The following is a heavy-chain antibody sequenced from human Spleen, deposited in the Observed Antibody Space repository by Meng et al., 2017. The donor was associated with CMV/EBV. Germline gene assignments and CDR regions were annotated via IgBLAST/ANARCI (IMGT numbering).Heavy chain of an antibody. D-gene: IGHD1-1*01. J-gene: IGHJ4*02. V-gene: IGHV6-1*01. Sequence: VQPPQSGPRLVKPSTTLSLTGAISGNSVSNNIAAWNWIRQSPSRGLEWLGRTYYRSKWYHDYAVSVKNRMTINPDTSKNQFSLQLNSVTPEDTAVYYCVRDQLGLDYWGQGTLVTVSS. CDR2: TYYRSKWYH. CDR1: GNSVSNNIAA. CDR3: VRDQLGLDY.